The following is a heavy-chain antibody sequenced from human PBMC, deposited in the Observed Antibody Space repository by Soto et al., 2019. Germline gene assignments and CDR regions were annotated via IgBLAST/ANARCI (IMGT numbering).Heavy chain of an antibody. D-gene: IGHD3-16*02. J-gene: IGHJ6*02. Sequence: GGSLRLSCAASGFTFSSYWMHWVRQAPGKGLVWVSRINSDGSSTSYADSVKGRFTISRDNAKNTLYLQMNSLRAEDTAVYYCARKGLSYYYGMDVWGQGTTVTVSS. CDR1: GFTFSSYW. CDR2: INSDGSST. V-gene: IGHV3-74*01. CDR3: ARKGLSYYYGMDV.